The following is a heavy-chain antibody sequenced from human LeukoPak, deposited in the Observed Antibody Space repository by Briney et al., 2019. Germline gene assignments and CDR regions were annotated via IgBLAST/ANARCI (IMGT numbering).Heavy chain of an antibody. J-gene: IGHJ4*02. CDR3: ANGWLNFDY. CDR2: IKSKTDGGTT. CDR1: GFTFSSYA. Sequence: GRSLRLSCAASGFTFSSYAMHWVRQAPGKGLEWVGRIKSKTDGGTTDYAAPVKGRFTISRDDSKNTLYLQMNSLKTEDTAVYYCANGWLNFDYWGQGTLVTVSS. V-gene: IGHV3-15*01. D-gene: IGHD6-19*01.